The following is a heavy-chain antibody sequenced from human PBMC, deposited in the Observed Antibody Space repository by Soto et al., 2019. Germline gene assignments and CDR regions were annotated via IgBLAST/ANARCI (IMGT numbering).Heavy chain of an antibody. D-gene: IGHD3-10*01. V-gene: IGHV4-34*01. CDR3: ARGLILWFGELSRRGGYYYYMDV. Sequence: SETLSLTCAVYGGSFSGYQWTWVRQTPEMGLEWIGEINDSGNINYNPSPKSRVTILVDTAKKQISLRLSSVTAADTAVYYCARGLILWFGELSRRGGYYYYMDVWGKGTTVTVSS. CDR1: GGSFSGYQ. J-gene: IGHJ6*03. CDR2: INDSGNI.